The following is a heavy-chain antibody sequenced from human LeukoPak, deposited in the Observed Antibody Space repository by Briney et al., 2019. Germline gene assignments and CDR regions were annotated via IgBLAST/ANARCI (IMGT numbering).Heavy chain of an antibody. CDR1: GFTFSSYE. V-gene: IGHV3-48*03. D-gene: IGHD4-23*01. CDR2: ISSSGSTI. Sequence: PGGSLRLSCAASGFTFSSYEMNCVRQAPGKGLEWVSYISSSGSTIYYADSVKGRFTISRDNAKNSLYLQMNSLRAEDTAVYYCARLDYGGNSGLRYWGQGTLVTVSS. CDR3: ARLDYGGNSGLRY. J-gene: IGHJ4*02.